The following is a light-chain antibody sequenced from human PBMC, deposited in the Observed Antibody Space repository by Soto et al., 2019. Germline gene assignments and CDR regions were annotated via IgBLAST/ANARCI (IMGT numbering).Light chain of an antibody. CDR3: AAWDDSLNGYVA. CDR2: NND. J-gene: IGLJ2*01. Sequence: QAVVTQPPSASGAPGQRVTISCSGTSSNIGTNTVNWYRQLPGTAPKLLIYNNDQRPSGVPDRFSGSKSGTSASLAISGLQSEDEADYYCAAWDDSLNGYVAFGGGTKVTVL. V-gene: IGLV1-44*01. CDR1: SSNIGTNT.